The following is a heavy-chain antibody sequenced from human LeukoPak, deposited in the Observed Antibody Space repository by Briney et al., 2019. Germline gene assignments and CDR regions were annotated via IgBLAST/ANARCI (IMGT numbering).Heavy chain of an antibody. V-gene: IGHV3-23*01. Sequence: PGGSLRLSCAASGFTFSSYAMSWVRQAPGKGLEWVSAISGSGGSTYYADSVKGRFTISRDNSKNTLYLQMNSLRAEDTAVYYCAGYCSSTSCYLSPGAFDIWGQGTMVTVSS. CDR3: AGYCSSTSCYLSPGAFDI. CDR2: ISGSGGST. J-gene: IGHJ3*02. D-gene: IGHD2-2*01. CDR1: GFTFSSYA.